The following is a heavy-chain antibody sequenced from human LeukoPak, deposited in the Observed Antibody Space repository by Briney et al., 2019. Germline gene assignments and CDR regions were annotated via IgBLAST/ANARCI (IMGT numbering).Heavy chain of an antibody. J-gene: IGHJ4*02. Sequence: GGSLRLSCAASGFRFSSYTMNWVRQAPGKGLEWVSGISGSVDRTYYADFVKGRVTISRDNSRNTLYLQMRSLRADDTAVYYCAILGGGMAYWGQGTLVAVSS. D-gene: IGHD3-16*01. CDR1: GFRFSSYT. CDR3: AILGGGMAY. CDR2: ISGSVDRT. V-gene: IGHV3-23*01.